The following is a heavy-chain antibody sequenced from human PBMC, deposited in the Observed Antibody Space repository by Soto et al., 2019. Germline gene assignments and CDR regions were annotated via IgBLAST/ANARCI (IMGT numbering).Heavy chain of an antibody. V-gene: IGHV3-23*01. D-gene: IGHD6-19*01. CDR3: AKADGQQWLLPHLEN. J-gene: IGHJ4*02. CDR2: ISCCGGTA. CDR1: GFNFNKYA. Sequence: EVQLLESGGGLVRPGASLRLSCAASGFNFNKYAMSWVRQAPGEGLEWVSGISCCGGTASYADSVKGRFTIARDDAKNTLYLDMNSLRVEDTAKYYCAKADGQQWLLPHLENWGRGTLVTVS.